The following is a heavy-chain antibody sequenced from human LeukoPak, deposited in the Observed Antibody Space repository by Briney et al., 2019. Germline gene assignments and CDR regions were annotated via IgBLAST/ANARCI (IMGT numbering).Heavy chain of an antibody. Sequence: GGSLRLSCAASGFTFSTYSMNWVRQAPGKGLEWVSFISTSSSYIYYADSVKGRFTISRDNSKNSLYLQMNSLKAEDTAVYYCARDQDWNDRGGLDYWGQGTLVIVSS. J-gene: IGHJ4*02. CDR2: ISTSSSYI. CDR1: GFTFSTYS. CDR3: ARDQDWNDRGGLDY. D-gene: IGHD1-1*01. V-gene: IGHV3-21*01.